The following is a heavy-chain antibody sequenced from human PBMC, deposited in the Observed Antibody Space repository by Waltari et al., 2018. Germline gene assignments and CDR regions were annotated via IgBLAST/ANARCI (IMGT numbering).Heavy chain of an antibody. CDR3: ARSPYFIAARRDYYFDY. V-gene: IGHV2-70*01. Sequence: QVTLRESGPALVKPTQTLTLTCTFSGFSLSTSGMCVSWIRQPPGKALEWLALIDWDDDKYYSTSLKTRLTISKDTSKNQVVLTMTNMDPVDTATYYCARSPYFIAARRDYYFDYWGQGTLVTVSS. CDR1: GFSLSTSGMC. J-gene: IGHJ4*02. D-gene: IGHD6-6*01. CDR2: IDWDDDK.